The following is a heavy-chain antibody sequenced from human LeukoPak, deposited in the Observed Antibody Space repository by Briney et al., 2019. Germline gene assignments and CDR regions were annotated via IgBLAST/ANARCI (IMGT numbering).Heavy chain of an antibody. D-gene: IGHD3-22*01. Sequence: SGPTLVKPTQTLTLTCTFSGFPLSTSGMCVSWIRQPPGKALEWLARIDWDDDKYYSTSLKTRLTISKDTSKNQVVLTMTNMDPVDTATYYCARIPHDSSGYRIRDAFDIWGQGTMVTVSS. CDR1: GFPLSTSGMC. V-gene: IGHV2-70*11. CDR3: ARIPHDSSGYRIRDAFDI. CDR2: IDWDDDK. J-gene: IGHJ3*02.